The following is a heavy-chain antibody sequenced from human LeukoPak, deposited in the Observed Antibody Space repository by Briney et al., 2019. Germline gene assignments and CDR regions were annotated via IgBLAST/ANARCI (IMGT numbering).Heavy chain of an antibody. Sequence: GGSLRLSCAASGFTFSTNSINWVRQAPGKGLEWVSYISSSSTIYYADSVKGRFTISRDIARNSLYLQMNSLRDEDTAVYYCARDRYGDYTYDYWGQGTLVTVSS. CDR1: GFTFSTNS. D-gene: IGHD4-17*01. J-gene: IGHJ4*02. V-gene: IGHV3-48*02. CDR3: ARDRYGDYTYDY. CDR2: ISSSSTI.